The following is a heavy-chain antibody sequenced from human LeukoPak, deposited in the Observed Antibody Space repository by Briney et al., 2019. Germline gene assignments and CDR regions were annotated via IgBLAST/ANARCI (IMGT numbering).Heavy chain of an antibody. CDR2: IKSKRDGETT. CDR1: GFNFQYAW. D-gene: IGHD4-23*01. Sequence: NSGGSLRLSCAGSGFNFQYAWMTSVRQAPGKGLEWVGRIKSKRDGETTDYAALVKSRFSISRDDSKNTVYLQMNRLRTEDTAVYHCTSLVGSPTYWGQGTLVAVSS. V-gene: IGHV3-15*01. CDR3: TSLVGSPTY. J-gene: IGHJ4*02.